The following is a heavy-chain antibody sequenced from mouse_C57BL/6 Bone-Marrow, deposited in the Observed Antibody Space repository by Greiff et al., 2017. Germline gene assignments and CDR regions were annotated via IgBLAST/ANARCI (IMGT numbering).Heavy chain of an antibody. V-gene: IGHV5-9*01. CDR3: ASPLSPGFAY. Sequence: VKLMESGGGLVKPGGSLKLSCAASGFTFSSYTMSWVRQTPEKRLEWVATISGGGGNTDYPDSVKGRFTISRDNAKNTLYLQMSSLRSEDTALYYCASPLSPGFAYWGQGTLVTVSA. CDR1: GFTFSSYT. J-gene: IGHJ3*01. CDR2: ISGGGGNT.